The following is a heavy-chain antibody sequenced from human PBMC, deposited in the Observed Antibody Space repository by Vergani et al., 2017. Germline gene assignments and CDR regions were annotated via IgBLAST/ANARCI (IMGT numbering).Heavy chain of an antibody. J-gene: IGHJ6*03. D-gene: IGHD3-9*01. CDR2: IIPILGIE. Sequence: QVQLVQSGAEVTKPGSSVKVSCKASGGTFSSYTISWVRQAPGQGLEWMGRIIPILGIENYAQKFEGRVTITADESTGTAYMERSSLRSEDTAVYYCARGTAYDILTGYYYYYYMDVWGKGTTVTVSS. V-gene: IGHV1-69*02. CDR1: GGTFSSYT. CDR3: ARGTAYDILTGYYYYYYMDV.